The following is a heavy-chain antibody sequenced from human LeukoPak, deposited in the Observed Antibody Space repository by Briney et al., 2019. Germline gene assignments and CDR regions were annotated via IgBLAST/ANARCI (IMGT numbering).Heavy chain of an antibody. D-gene: IGHD5-18*01. V-gene: IGHV3-30*03. CDR3: ARDSGYSYGYGQLCYYYYGTDV. CDR2: ISYDGSNK. J-gene: IGHJ6*02. Sequence: PGGSLRLSCAASGFTFSSYSMNWVRQAPGKGLEWVAVISYDGSNKYYADSVKGRFTISRDNSKNTLYLQMNSLRAEDTAVYYCARDSGYSYGYGQLCYYYYGTDVWGQGTTVTVSS. CDR1: GFTFSSYS.